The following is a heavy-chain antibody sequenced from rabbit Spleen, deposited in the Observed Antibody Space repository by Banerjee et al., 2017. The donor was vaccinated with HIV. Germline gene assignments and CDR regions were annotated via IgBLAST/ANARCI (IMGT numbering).Heavy chain of an antibody. CDR2: IYAGSSGST. D-gene: IGHD2-1*01. J-gene: IGHJ2*01. CDR1: GFSFSSSYY. CDR3: ARGSSRYDDYGDYEGDALDP. Sequence: QSLEESGGDLVKPGASLTLTCTASGFSFSSSYYMCWVRQAPGKGLEWIACIYAGSSGSTYYASWAKGRFTISKTSSTTVTLQMTSLTAADTATYFCARGSSRYDDYGDYEGDALDPWGPGTLVTVS. V-gene: IGHV1S40*01.